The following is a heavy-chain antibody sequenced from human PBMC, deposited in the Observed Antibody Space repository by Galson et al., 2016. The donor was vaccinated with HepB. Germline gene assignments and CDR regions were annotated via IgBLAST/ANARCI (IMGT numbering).Heavy chain of an antibody. CDR2: TYYRSKWYN. V-gene: IGHV6-1*01. D-gene: IGHD6-19*01. Sequence: CAIFGDSVSRRGATWNWIRQSPSRGLEWLGRTYYRSKWYNDNAVSVKSRITINPDTSKNQFSLQLNPMTPEDTAVYYCARVTVAGTGGFDSWGQGTLVTVSS. CDR3: ARVTVAGTGGFDS. J-gene: IGHJ5*01. CDR1: GDSVSRRGAT.